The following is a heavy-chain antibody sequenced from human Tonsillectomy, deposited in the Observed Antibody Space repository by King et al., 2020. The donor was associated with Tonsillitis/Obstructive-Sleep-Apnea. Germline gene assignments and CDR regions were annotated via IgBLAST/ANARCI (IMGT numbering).Heavy chain of an antibody. D-gene: IGHD3-10*01. CDR3: AGDQLLWFRELVSYYYYYIDV. CDR1: GGSFSGYY. J-gene: IGHJ6*03. Sequence: VQLQQWGAGLLKPSETLSLTCAVYGGSFSGYYWSWIRQPPGKGLEWIGEINNSGSTKYNPSLKSRVTLSVDTPKNQFSLKLSSVTAADTAVYYCAGDQLLWFRELVSYYYYYIDVWGKGTTGTVSS. CDR2: INNSGST. V-gene: IGHV4-34*01.